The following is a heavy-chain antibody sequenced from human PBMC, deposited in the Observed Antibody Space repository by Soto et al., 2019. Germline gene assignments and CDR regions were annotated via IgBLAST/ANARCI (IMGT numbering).Heavy chain of an antibody. CDR1: GFAFGGFT. V-gene: IGHV3-23*01. J-gene: IGHJ4*02. CDR3: TRGGVGTTGSCDF. CDR2: ISGSAART. Sequence: VQVLESGGGLVQPGGSLRLSCSVSGFAFGGFTMTWVRQAPGKGLEWVSSISGSAARTYYADSVQGRSTISRDNSKSTLYLQMNSLRVEDTAEYYCTRGGVGTTGSCDFWGQGTLVAVSS. D-gene: IGHD6-13*01.